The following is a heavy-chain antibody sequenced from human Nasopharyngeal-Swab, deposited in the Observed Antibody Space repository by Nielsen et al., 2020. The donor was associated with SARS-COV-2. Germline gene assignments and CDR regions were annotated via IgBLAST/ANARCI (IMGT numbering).Heavy chain of an antibody. Sequence: GESLKISCAASGFTFSSYWMSWVRQAPGKGLEWVANIKQDGSEKYYVDSVKGRFAISRDNAKNSLYLQMNSLRAEDTAVYYCAKGRVYYDSSGYYYYGMDVWGQGTTVTVSS. CDR2: IKQDGSEK. CDR3: AKGRVYYDSSGYYYYGMDV. V-gene: IGHV3-7*01. CDR1: GFTFSSYW. D-gene: IGHD3-22*01. J-gene: IGHJ6*02.